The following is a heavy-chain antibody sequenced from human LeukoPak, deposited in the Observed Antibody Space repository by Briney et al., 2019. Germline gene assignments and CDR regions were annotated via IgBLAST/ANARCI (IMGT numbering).Heavy chain of an antibody. V-gene: IGHV3-23*01. J-gene: IGHJ4*02. CDR3: AKVMIVVVIDYYFDY. CDR2: ISGSGGST. Sequence: GGSLRLSCAASGFTFSSYAMSWVRQAPGKGLEWVSAISGSGGSTYYADSVKGRFTISRDNSKNTLYLQVNSLRAEDTAVYYCAKVMIVVVIDYYFDYWGQGTLVTVSS. D-gene: IGHD3-22*01. CDR1: GFTFSSYA.